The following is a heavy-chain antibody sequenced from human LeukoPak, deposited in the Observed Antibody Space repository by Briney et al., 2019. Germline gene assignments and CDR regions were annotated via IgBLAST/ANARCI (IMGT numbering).Heavy chain of an antibody. CDR2: ISSSGSTI. V-gene: IGHV3-48*03. CDR3: ARDLGYCTSTSCYSLYGMDV. D-gene: IGHD2-2*02. Sequence: PGGSLRLSCAASGFTFSSYEMNWVRQAPGKGLEWVSYISSSGSTIYYADSVKGRFTISRDNAKNSLYLQMNSLRAEDTAVYYCARDLGYCTSTSCYSLYGMDVRGKGTTVTVSS. J-gene: IGHJ6*04. CDR1: GFTFSSYE.